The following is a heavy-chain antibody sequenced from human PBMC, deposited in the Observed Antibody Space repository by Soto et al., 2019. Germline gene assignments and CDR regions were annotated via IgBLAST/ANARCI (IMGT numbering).Heavy chain of an antibody. Sequence: PSETLSLTCAVSGYSISSGYYWGWIRQPPGKGLEWIGRIYHSGSTYYNPSLKSRVTISVDTSKNQFSLKLSSVTAADTAVYYCARVEGDTAMVFYYYGMAVWGQGTTVTVSS. J-gene: IGHJ6*02. CDR1: GYSISSGYY. V-gene: IGHV4-38-2*01. D-gene: IGHD5-18*01. CDR2: IYHSGST. CDR3: ARVEGDTAMVFYYYGMAV.